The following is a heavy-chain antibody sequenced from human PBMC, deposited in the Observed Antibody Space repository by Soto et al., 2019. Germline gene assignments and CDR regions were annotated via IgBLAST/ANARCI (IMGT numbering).Heavy chain of an antibody. Sequence: SGGSLRLSCAASGFTFSSYGMHWVRQAPGKGLEWVAVISYDGSNKYYADSVKGRFTISRDNSKNTLYLQMNSLRAEDTAVYYCAKGSHGLSLGETHPSQSITMVRGRAIYGMDVWGQGTTVTVSS. CDR1: GFTFSSYG. J-gene: IGHJ6*02. CDR3: AKGSHGLSLGETHPSQSITMVRGRAIYGMDV. V-gene: IGHV3-30*18. CDR2: ISYDGSNK. D-gene: IGHD3-10*01.